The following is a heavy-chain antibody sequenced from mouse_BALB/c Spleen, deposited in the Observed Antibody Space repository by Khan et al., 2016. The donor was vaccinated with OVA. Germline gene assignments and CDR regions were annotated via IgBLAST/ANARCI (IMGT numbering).Heavy chain of an antibody. V-gene: IGHV3-2*02. Sequence: EVQLQESGPGLVKPSQSLSLTCTVTGYSITSDYAWNWIRQFPGNKLEWMGYISSSGSTNYNPALKSRISITRDTSKNQFFLQLNSVTTEDTATYYCARGGSLYNYAMDYWGQGTSVTVSS. CDR3: ARGGSLYNYAMDY. D-gene: IGHD1-1*02. J-gene: IGHJ4*01. CDR1: GYSITSDYA. CDR2: ISSSGST.